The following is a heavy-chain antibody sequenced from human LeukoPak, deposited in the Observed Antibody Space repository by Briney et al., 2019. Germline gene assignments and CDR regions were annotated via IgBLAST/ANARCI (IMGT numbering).Heavy chain of an antibody. CDR3: AKETTTGITPGIDY. J-gene: IGHJ4*02. CDR2: ISGMGDTT. CDR1: RFTFSSYA. D-gene: IGHD4-23*01. Sequence: PGGSLRLSCAASRFTFSSYAMNWVRQAPGKGLEWVTAISGMGDTTYYADSVKGRFTISRDNSENTVYLQMNSLRAEDTAVYYCAKETTTGITPGIDYWGQGTLVTVSS. V-gene: IGHV3-23*01.